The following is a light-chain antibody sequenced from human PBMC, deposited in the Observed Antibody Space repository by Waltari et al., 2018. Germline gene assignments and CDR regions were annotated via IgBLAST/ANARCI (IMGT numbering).Light chain of an antibody. V-gene: IGLV1-40*01. CDR1: SSNIGADFH. Sequence: QSVLTQPPSVSGAPGQRVTISCTGSSSNIGADFHVHWSQQLPGTAPKLLIYADSNRPSGVPDRFSGSKSGTSASLAITGLQAEDEADYYCQSYDSFLSWVFGGGTKLTVL. CDR2: ADS. CDR3: QSYDSFLSWV. J-gene: IGLJ3*02.